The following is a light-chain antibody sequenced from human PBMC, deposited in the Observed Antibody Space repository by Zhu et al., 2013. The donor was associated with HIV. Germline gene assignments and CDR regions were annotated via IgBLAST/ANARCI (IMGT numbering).Light chain of an antibody. CDR1: QGIGNY. CDR3: QKYNSAPFP. V-gene: IGKV1-27*01. J-gene: IGKJ3*01. CDR2: SGS. Sequence: DVQMTQSPSSLSASVGDRVTIACRASQGIGNYVAWYQQKPGKVPQLLISSGSTLQSGVPSRFSGSGSGTDFTLTISSLQPEDVATYYCQKYNSAPFPFGSGTKVDL.